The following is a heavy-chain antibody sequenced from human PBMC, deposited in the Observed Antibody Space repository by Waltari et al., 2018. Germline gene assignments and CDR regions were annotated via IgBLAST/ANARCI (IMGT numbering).Heavy chain of an antibody. Sequence: QVQLVQSGAEVKKPGSSVKVSCKASGGTFSSYAISWVRQAPGQGLEWMGGIIPICGTANYEQKVQGRVTITADESTSTAYMELSSLRSEDTAVYYCARGIVAFSKYWYFDLWGRGTLVTVSS. CDR3: ARGIVAFSKYWYFDL. CDR2: IIPICGTA. V-gene: IGHV1-69*13. CDR1: GGTFSSYA. D-gene: IGHD3-22*01. J-gene: IGHJ2*01.